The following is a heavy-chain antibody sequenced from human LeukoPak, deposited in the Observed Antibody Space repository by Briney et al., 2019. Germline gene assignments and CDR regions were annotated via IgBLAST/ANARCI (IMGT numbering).Heavy chain of an antibody. J-gene: IGHJ3*02. CDR3: AREKDTGSNHAKIRYDI. CDR2: ISSSTSNI. Sequence: KPGGSLRLSCEASGFTFRDYYRAWIRKAPGKGLEWVSYISSSTSNIFYADSVKGRFTISRDNARNSLYLQMNSLRAEDTAVYYCAREKDTGSNHAKIRYDIWGQGTMVTVSS. CDR1: GFTFRDYY. V-gene: IGHV3-11*01. D-gene: IGHD1-26*01.